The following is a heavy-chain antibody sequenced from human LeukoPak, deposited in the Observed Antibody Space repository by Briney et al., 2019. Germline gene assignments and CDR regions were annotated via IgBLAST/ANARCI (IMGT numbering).Heavy chain of an antibody. CDR1: GFTFSDYY. Sequence: PGGSLRLSCAASGFTFSDYYMSWIRQAPGKGLEWVSYISSSGSTIYYADSVKGRFTISRGNAKNSLYLQMNSLRAEDTAVYYCARRDEGSGYTLWWDDAFDIWGQGTMVTVSS. D-gene: IGHD5-12*01. CDR3: ARRDEGSGYTLWWDDAFDI. V-gene: IGHV3-11*01. J-gene: IGHJ3*02. CDR2: ISSSGSTI.